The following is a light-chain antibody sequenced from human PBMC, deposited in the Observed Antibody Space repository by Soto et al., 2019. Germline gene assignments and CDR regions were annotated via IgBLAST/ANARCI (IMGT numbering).Light chain of an antibody. CDR1: QNLSRN. CDR3: QQYDKWPHT. CDR2: YAS. Sequence: EVVMTRSPVTLSVSPGERATLSCRASQNLSRNLAWYQQQPGQAPRLLIFYASTRATGIPARFSGSGSGTDFTLTISSLQSEDFAVYFCQQYDKWPHTFGQGTKLEIK. J-gene: IGKJ2*01. V-gene: IGKV3-15*01.